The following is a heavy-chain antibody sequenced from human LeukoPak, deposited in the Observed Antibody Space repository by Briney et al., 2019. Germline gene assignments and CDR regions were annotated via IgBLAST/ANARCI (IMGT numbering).Heavy chain of an antibody. Sequence: AGGSLRLSCAVSGFSVSNCGMHWVRQAQGKGLGWVSFIESNGNIRYYADSAKGRFTISRDNSKNTLYLQMNSLRAEDTALYYCAKDFWRDSPDWGQGTLVTVSS. J-gene: IGHJ4*02. CDR1: GFSVSNCG. V-gene: IGHV3-30*02. CDR3: AKDFWRDSPD. CDR2: IESNGNIR. D-gene: IGHD3-3*01.